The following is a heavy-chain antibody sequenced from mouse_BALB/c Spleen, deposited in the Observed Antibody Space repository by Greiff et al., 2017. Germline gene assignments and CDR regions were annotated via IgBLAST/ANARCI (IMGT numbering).Heavy chain of an antibody. CDR1: GYTFTSYW. D-gene: IGHD1-1*01. CDR3: TRSDYGYAMDY. V-gene: IGHV1-69*02. Sequence: QVQLKQPGAELVRPGASVKLSCKASGYTFTSYWINWVKQRPGQGLEWIGNIYPSDSYTNYNQKFKDKATLTVDKSSSTAYMQLSSPTSEDSAVYYCTRSDYGYAMDYWGQGTSVTVSS. J-gene: IGHJ4*01. CDR2: IYPSDSYT.